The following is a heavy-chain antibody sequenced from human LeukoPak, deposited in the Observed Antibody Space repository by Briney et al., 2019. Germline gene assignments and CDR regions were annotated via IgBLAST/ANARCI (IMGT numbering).Heavy chain of an antibody. CDR2: IGGGGGDT. CDR3: AKIISGGGTEH. V-gene: IGHV3-23*01. J-gene: IGHJ4*02. D-gene: IGHD1-26*01. Sequence: GGSLRLSCAASGFTFSTYGMTWVRQAPGKGLEWVSSIGGGGGDTYYADSVKGRFSISRDNFKKTVSLQMNTLRADDTAVYYCAKIISGGGTEHWGQGTLVTVSA. CDR1: GFTFSTYG.